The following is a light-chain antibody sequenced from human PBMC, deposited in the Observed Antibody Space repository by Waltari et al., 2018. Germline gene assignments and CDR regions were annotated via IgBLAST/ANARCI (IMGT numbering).Light chain of an antibody. V-gene: IGKV1D-12*01. Sequence: DIQMTQSPSSVSASVGDRVTITCRPSQGISIWLAWYQQKPGKAPKLLIYAASSLQSGVPSRFSGSGSGTDFTLTINSLQPEDFATYYCQQATSFPITFGPGTKVDIK. CDR1: QGISIW. CDR2: AAS. CDR3: QQATSFPIT. J-gene: IGKJ3*01.